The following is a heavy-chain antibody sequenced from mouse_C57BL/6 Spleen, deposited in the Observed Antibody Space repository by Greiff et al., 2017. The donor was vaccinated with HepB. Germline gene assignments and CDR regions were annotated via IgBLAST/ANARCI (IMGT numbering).Heavy chain of an antibody. CDR3: ARYYDYDGDYAMDY. CDR2: IDPSDSYT. J-gene: IGHJ4*01. Sequence: VQLQQPGAELVKPGASVKLSCKASGYTFTSYWMQWVKQRPGQGLEWIGEIDPSDSYTNYNQKFKGKATLTVDTSSSTAYMQLSSLTSEDSAVYYCARYYDYDGDYAMDYWGQGTSVTVSS. CDR1: GYTFTSYW. V-gene: IGHV1-50*01. D-gene: IGHD2-4*01.